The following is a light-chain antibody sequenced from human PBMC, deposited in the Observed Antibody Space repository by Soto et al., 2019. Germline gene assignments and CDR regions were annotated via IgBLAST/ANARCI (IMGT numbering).Light chain of an antibody. J-gene: IGLJ1*01. V-gene: IGLV1-44*01. Sequence: QSMLTQPPSASGTPGQRVTISCSGSSSNIGTKTVNWYQQLPGTAPKLLIYSNNQRPSGVPDRFSVSKSGTSASLAISGLQSEDEADYYCAAWDDSLNGYVFGTGTKVTVL. CDR1: SSNIGTKT. CDR2: SNN. CDR3: AAWDDSLNGYV.